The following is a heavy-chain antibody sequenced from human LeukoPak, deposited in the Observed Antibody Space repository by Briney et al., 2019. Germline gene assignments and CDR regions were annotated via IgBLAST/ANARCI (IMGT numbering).Heavy chain of an antibody. CDR1: GGSISSSSYY. V-gene: IGHV4-39*01. Sequence: PSETLSLTCTVSGGSISSSSYYWGWIRQPPGKGLEWIASIYYSGNTYYNPSLKSRVTISVDTSKNQFSLKLSSVTAADTAVYYCARLRAGEVWFEWGQGTLVTVSS. CDR3: ARLRAGEVWFE. CDR2: IYYSGNT. D-gene: IGHD3-16*02. J-gene: IGHJ4*02.